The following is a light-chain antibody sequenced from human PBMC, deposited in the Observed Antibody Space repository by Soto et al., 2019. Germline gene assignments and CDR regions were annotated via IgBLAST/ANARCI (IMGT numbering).Light chain of an antibody. CDR2: DSS. CDR3: QQYHTFPIA. Sequence: DIQMTQSPSTLSASVGDSVTVTCRASQSISTWLAWYQQKPGRAPKLLIYDSSSLESGVPSRFSGSGSGTDFTLTISGLQPDDFATYYCQQYHTFPIAFGQGTRLEIK. V-gene: IGKV1-5*01. J-gene: IGKJ5*01. CDR1: QSISTW.